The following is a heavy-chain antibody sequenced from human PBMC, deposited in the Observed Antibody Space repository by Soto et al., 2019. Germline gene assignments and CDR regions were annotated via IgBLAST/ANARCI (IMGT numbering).Heavy chain of an antibody. V-gene: IGHV3-48*03. J-gene: IGHJ4*02. CDR1: GFTFSPYG. D-gene: IGHD2-8*01. CDR2: ISSSGSTI. Sequence: GGSLRLSCAASGFTFSPYGMSWVRQDPGKGLEWISYISSSGSTIHYADSVKGRFSISRDNAKKSLFLQMNSLSAEDTAVYYCVREAPCSNGVCQFDYWGRGTLVTVSS. CDR3: VREAPCSNGVCQFDY.